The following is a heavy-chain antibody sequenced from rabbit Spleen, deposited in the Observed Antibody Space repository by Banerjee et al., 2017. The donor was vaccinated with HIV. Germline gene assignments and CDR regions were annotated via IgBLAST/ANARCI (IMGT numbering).Heavy chain of an antibody. V-gene: IGHV1S43*01. D-gene: IGHD2-1*01. Sequence: QSLEESGGGLVKPGGTLTLTCTVSGVDFSNYYYMCWVRQAPGKGLELIACIYTSSGNTWYASWVHGRFTISRSTSLNTVDLKMTSLTAADTATYFCARALATMTMMITPFNLWGQGTLVTVS. J-gene: IGHJ4*01. CDR1: GVDFSNYYY. CDR2: IYTSSGNT. CDR3: ARALATMTMMITPFNL.